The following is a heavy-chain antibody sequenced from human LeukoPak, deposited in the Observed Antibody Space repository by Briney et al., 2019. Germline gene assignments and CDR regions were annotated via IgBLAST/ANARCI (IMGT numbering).Heavy chain of an antibody. J-gene: IGHJ4*02. Sequence: PSETLSLTCTVSGGSISSSSYYWGWIRQPPGKGLEWIGSIYYSGSTYYNPSLKSRVTISVDTSKNQFSLKLSSVTAADTAVYYCATNYGDYVHSGGTAYWGQGTLVTVSS. V-gene: IGHV4-39*01. CDR1: GGSISSSSYY. D-gene: IGHD4-17*01. CDR2: IYYSGST. CDR3: ATNYGDYVHSGGTAY.